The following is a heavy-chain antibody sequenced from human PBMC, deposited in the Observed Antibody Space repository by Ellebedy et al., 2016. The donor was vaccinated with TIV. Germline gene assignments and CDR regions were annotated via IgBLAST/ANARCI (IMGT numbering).Heavy chain of an antibody. V-gene: IGHV1-18*04. D-gene: IGHD3-16*01. J-gene: IGHJ4*02. CDR1: GYTFDDYG. CDR2: INCYNGNT. CDR3: ARDASNRGDLDY. Sequence: AASVKVSCKASGYTFDDYGISWVRQAPGQGLEWMGWINCYNGNTNHAQKFQDRLTMTTDTPANRADMELRSLRSDDTAVYYCARDASNRGDLDYWGQGTLVTVSS.